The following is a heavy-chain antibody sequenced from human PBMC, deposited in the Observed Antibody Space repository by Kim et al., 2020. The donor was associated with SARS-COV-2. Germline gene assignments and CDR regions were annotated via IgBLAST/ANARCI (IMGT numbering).Heavy chain of an antibody. CDR2: INAVNGNI. D-gene: IGHD2-2*01. J-gene: IGHJ4*02. CDR3: ARGRDLVVVPAVPFDY. V-gene: IGHV1-3*01. Sequence: ASVKVSCKASGYTFTSYAMHWVRQAPGQRLEWMGWINAVNGNIKYSQKFQGRVTITRDTSASTAYMELSSLRSEDTAVYYCARGRDLVVVPAVPFDYWGQGTLVTVSS. CDR1: GYTFTSYA.